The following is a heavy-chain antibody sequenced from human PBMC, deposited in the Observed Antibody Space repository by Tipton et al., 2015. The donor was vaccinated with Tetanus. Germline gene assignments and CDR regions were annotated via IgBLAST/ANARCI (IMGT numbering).Heavy chain of an antibody. V-gene: IGHV4-39*01. Sequence: TLSLTCTVTGGSLSSGTFYWDWIRQRPGKGLEWIGNIYYNGNTLQNPSLEGRVTLSLDKSKNQFSLNVKSVTAADTAIYYCARSAENWFDPWGQGILVTVSS. CDR1: GGSLSSGTFY. D-gene: IGHD1-14*01. J-gene: IGHJ5*02. CDR2: IYYNGNT. CDR3: ARSAENWFDP.